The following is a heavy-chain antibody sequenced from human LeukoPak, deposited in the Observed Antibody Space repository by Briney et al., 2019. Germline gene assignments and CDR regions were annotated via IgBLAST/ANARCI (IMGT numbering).Heavy chain of an antibody. Sequence: PSETLSLTCTVSGDSISYFYWGWIRQPPGKGLEWIGYIFYSGSTNYNPSLKSRVTISVDTSKNQFSLKLSSVTAVDTAVYYCARAEGYVWGSYRGGWFDPWGQGTLVTVSS. D-gene: IGHD3-16*02. CDR3: ARAEGYVWGSYRGGWFDP. J-gene: IGHJ5*02. CDR2: IFYSGST. V-gene: IGHV4-59*08. CDR1: GDSISYFY.